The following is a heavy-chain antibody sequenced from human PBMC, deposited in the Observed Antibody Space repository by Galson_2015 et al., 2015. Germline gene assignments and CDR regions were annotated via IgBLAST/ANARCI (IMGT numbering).Heavy chain of an antibody. D-gene: IGHD3-9*01. CDR3: ARDLTYYDILTGYPGY. CDR1: GFTFSSYG. J-gene: IGHJ4*02. CDR2: IWYDGSNK. Sequence: SLRLSCAASGFTFSSYGMHWVRQAPGKGLEWVVVIWYDGSNKYYADSVKGRFTISRDNSKNTLYLQMNSLRAEDTAVYYCARDLTYYDILTGYPGYWGQGTLVTVSS. V-gene: IGHV3-33*01.